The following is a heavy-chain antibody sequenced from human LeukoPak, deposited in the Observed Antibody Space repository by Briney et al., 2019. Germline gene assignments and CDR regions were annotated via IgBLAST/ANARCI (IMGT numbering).Heavy chain of an antibody. CDR3: AKDGRRSTPGY. CDR1: GFTFSSYA. J-gene: IGHJ4*02. CDR2: ISAGGGST. D-gene: IGHD2-2*01. V-gene: IGHV3-23*01. Sequence: PGGSLRLSCVISGFTFSSYAMSWVRQAPGKGLEWVSGISAGGGSTYHADSVKGRFTISRDNSKNTLYLQMNSLRAEDTAVYYCAKDGRRSTPGYWGQGTLVTVSS.